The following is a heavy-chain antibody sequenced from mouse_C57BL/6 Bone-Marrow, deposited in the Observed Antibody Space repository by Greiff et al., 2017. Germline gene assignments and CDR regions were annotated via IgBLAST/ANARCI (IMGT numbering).Heavy chain of an antibody. J-gene: IGHJ1*03. CDR3: AREDYYGSLDV. Sequence: EVQLQQSGAELVKPGASVKLSCTASGFNFNDYYMHWVKQRPEQGLEWIGRIDPEDGETKYAPKLQGKATITADTSSNAAYLQLSSLTSEDTAVYYCAREDYYGSLDVWGTGTTVTVSS. CDR1: GFNFNDYY. D-gene: IGHD1-1*01. CDR2: IDPEDGET. V-gene: IGHV14-2*01.